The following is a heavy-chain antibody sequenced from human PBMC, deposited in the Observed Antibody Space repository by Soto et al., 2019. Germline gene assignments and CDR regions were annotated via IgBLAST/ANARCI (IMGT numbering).Heavy chain of an antibody. CDR1: GDSVSSNSAA. CDR2: TYYRSKWYN. CDR3: ARGEPGDYIYY. D-gene: IGHD3-3*01. V-gene: IGHV6-1*01. J-gene: IGHJ4*02. Sequence: SQTLSLTCAISGDSVSSNSAAWNWIWQSPSKGLEWLGRTYYRSKWYNHYAVSVKSRITVYLDTFKNHYSLQLNSVPPEHTVVYYCARGEPGDYIYYCSQRTFVTVS.